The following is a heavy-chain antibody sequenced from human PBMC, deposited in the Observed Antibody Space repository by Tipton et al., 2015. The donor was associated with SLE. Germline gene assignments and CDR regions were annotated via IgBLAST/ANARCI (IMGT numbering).Heavy chain of an antibody. V-gene: IGHV3-23*03. CDR2: IYSDGSST. CDR3: ASGGSYFLFDY. D-gene: IGHD1-26*01. J-gene: IGHJ4*02. CDR1: GFTFSSYA. Sequence: SLRLSCAASGFTFSSYAMSWVRQAPGKGLEWVSVIYSDGSSTYYADSVKGRFTISRDNSKNTLYLQMNSLRAEDTAVYYCASGGSYFLFDYWGQGTLVTVSS.